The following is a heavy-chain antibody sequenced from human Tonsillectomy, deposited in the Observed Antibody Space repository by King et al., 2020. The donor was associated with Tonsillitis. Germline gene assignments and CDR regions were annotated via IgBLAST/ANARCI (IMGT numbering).Heavy chain of an antibody. CDR3: ARGVAVADDYYYYMDV. Sequence: QLVQSEAEVKKPGASVKVSCKASGYTFTTFGINWWRQSPGQGLEWMGWISTYSGKTNYAQKLQGRVTMTTNTSTSTAYMELRSLRSDDTAVYSCARGVAVADDYYYYMDVWGKGTTVTVSS. CDR1: GYTFTTFG. CDR2: ISTYSGKT. V-gene: IGHV1-18*01. J-gene: IGHJ6*03. D-gene: IGHD6-19*01.